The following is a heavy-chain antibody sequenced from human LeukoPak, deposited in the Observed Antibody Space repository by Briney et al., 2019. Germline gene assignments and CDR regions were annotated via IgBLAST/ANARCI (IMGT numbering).Heavy chain of an antibody. CDR2: IYYSGST. CDR3: ARLPGPDYDFWSGYYWGYYYYGMDV. CDR1: GFTFNNAW. J-gene: IGHJ6*02. D-gene: IGHD3-3*01. V-gene: IGHV4-59*08. Sequence: GSLRLSCAASGFTFNNAWMSWIRQPPGKGLEWIGYIYYSGSTNYNPSLKSRVTISVDTSKNQFSLKLSSVTAADTAVYYCARLPGPDYDFWSGYYWGYYYYGMDVWGQGTTVTVSS.